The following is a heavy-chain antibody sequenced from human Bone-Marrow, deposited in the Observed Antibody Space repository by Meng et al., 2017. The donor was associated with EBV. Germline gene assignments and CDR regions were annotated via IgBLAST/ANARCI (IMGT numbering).Heavy chain of an antibody. Sequence: QLQLQRSGPGLVKPSETLSLTCTVSGGSISSSSYYWGWIRQPPGKGLEWIGSIYYSGSTYYNPSLKSRVTISVDTSKNQFSLKLSSVTAADTAVYYCAREGRYYYDSSGVDYWGQGTLVTVSS. CDR3: AREGRYYYDSSGVDY. CDR1: GGSISSSSYY. V-gene: IGHV4-39*07. D-gene: IGHD3-22*01. J-gene: IGHJ4*02. CDR2: IYYSGST.